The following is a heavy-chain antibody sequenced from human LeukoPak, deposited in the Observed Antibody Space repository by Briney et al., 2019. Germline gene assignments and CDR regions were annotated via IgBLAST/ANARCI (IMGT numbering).Heavy chain of an antibody. CDR3: ARDYGSEGIGLDY. CDR2: INTNTENP. D-gene: IGHD3-10*01. CDR1: GYTFTSFA. Sequence: ASVKVSCKASGYTFTSFAINWVRQAPGQGLEWMGRINTNTENPTYAQGFTGRFVFSLDSSVSTAYLQISSLKAEDTAFYYCARDYGSEGIGLDYWGQGTLVTVSS. J-gene: IGHJ4*02. V-gene: IGHV7-4-1*02.